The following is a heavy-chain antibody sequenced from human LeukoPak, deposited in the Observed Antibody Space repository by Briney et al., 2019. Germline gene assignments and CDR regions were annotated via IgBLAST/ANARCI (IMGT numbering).Heavy chain of an antibody. V-gene: IGHV4-39*07. Sequence: SETLSLTCTVSGGSISSSSYYWGWIRQPPGKGLEWIGSIYYSGSTYYNPSLKSRVTISVDTSKNQFSLKLSSVTAADTAVYYCARAALGYCTNGVCKGWFDPWGQGTLVTVSS. CDR1: GGSISSSSYY. CDR2: IYYSGST. CDR3: ARAALGYCTNGVCKGWFDP. J-gene: IGHJ5*02. D-gene: IGHD2-8*01.